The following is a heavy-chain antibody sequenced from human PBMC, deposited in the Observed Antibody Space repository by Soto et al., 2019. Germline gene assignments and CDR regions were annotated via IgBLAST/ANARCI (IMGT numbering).Heavy chain of an antibody. J-gene: IGHJ4*02. CDR3: ARQDGFGLYYFDY. CDR2: IYPADSDI. V-gene: IGHV5-51*01. D-gene: IGHD3-10*01. Sequence: GESLKISCKTSGYGFTGYWVAWVRQTPGRGLEWMGIIYPADSDIRYSPSFQGQVTISADKSISTVYLQWSSLKASDTAMYYCARQDGFGLYYFDYWGQGTLVTVSS. CDR1: GYGFTGYW.